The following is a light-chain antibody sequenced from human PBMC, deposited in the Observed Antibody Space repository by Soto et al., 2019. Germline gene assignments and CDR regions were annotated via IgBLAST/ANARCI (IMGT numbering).Light chain of an antibody. V-gene: IGKV1-39*01. J-gene: IGKJ1*01. CDR3: QQTYSAPT. CDR2: GAS. CDR1: QIVITY. Sequence: DIPVTQSPSSLSASVGDRVTITCRASQIVITYLNWYQQEPGKAPRLLIHGASSLQSGVPSRFSGSGSGTVFTLTISSLQPEDFATYYCQQTYSAPTFGQGTKVEVK.